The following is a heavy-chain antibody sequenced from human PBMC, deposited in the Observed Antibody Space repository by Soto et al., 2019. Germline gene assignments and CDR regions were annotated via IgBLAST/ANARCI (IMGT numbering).Heavy chain of an antibody. D-gene: IGHD1-26*01. CDR3: ARRRYSGTSGLDY. CDR1: GGPISSGRYY. CDR2: IYYTGIT. Sequence: SETLSLTCTVSGGPISSGRYYWGWIRQPPGKGLEWVGNIYYTGITNYNPSLESRVTISVDTSKNQFSLKLSSVTAADTAVYYCARRRYSGTSGLDYWGQGTLVTVS. V-gene: IGHV4-39*01. J-gene: IGHJ4*02.